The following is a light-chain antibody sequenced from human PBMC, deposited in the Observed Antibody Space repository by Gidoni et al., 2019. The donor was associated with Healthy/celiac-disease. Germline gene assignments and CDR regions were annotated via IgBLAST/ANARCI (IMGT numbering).Light chain of an antibody. V-gene: IGKV3-20*01. J-gene: IGKJ1*01. CDR1: SSY. CDR2: GAS. CDR3: QQYGSSPWT. Sequence: SSYLAWYQQKPGQAPRLLIYGASSRATGIPDRFSGSGSGTDFTLTISRLEPEDFAVDYCQQYGSSPWTFGQXTKVEIK.